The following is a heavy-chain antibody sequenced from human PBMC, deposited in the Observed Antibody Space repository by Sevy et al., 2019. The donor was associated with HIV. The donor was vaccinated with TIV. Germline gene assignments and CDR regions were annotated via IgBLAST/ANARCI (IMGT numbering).Heavy chain of an antibody. Sequence: GGSLRLSCAASGFTFSDHYMSWIRQAPGKGLEWLSYISSSTATYYVDSVKGRVTITRDNAKNLLYLQMNSLRAEDTAGYYGSIDYGSGWIFDYWGQGTLVTVSS. V-gene: IGHV3-11*01. CDR3: SIDYGSGWIFDY. CDR2: ISSSTAT. CDR1: GFTFSDHY. J-gene: IGHJ4*02. D-gene: IGHD6-19*01.